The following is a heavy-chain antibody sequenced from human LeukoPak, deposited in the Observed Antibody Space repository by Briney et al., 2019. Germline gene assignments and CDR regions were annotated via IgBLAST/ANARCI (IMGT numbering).Heavy chain of an antibody. V-gene: IGHV3-30-3*01. CDR1: GFTFSSYA. CDR3: TTWVGAHFDF. D-gene: IGHD1-26*01. CDR2: ISYDGSNK. J-gene: IGHJ4*02. Sequence: QPGRSLRLSCAASGFTFSSYAMHWVRQAPGKGLEWVAVISYDGSNKYYADSVMGRFTISRDNSKNTLYLQMNSLRAEDTAVYFCTTWVGAHFDFWGQGTLVTVSS.